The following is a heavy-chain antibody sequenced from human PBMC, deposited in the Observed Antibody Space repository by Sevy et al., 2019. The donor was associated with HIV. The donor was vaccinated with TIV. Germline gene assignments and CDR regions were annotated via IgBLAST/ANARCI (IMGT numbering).Heavy chain of an antibody. D-gene: IGHD6-13*01. CDR3: ARDLGYSSSPYCYYYSMDV. Sequence: SETLSLTCTVSGGSISSYYWSWIRQPPGKGLEWIGNIYYSGSTNYNPSLKSRVTMSVDTSKNQFSLKRSPVPAADTAVYYCARDLGYSSSPYCYYYSMDVWGQGTTVTVSS. CDR1: GGSISSYY. CDR2: IYYSGST. J-gene: IGHJ6*02. V-gene: IGHV4-59*01.